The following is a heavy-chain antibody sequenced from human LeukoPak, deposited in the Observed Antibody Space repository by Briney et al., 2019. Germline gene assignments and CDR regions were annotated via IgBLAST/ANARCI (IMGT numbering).Heavy chain of an antibody. D-gene: IGHD6-6*01. CDR3: AGGFLYSSSPSPPDY. CDR2: IIPIFGTA. Sequence: ASVKVSCKASGGTFSGYAISWVRQAPGQGLEWMGGIIPIFGTANYAQKFQGRVTITADESTSTAYMELSSLRSEDTAVYYCAGGFLYSSSPSPPDYGGQEPLVPFPS. V-gene: IGHV1-69*13. J-gene: IGHJ4*02. CDR1: GGTFSGYA.